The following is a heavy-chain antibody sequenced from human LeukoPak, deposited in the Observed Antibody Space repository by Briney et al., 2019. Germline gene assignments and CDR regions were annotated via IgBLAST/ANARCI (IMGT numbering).Heavy chain of an antibody. CDR2: INPNSGGT. CDR1: GYTFTGYY. CDR3: ARELRYFDWSRPHPVFQH. J-gene: IGHJ1*01. V-gene: IGHV1-2*02. D-gene: IGHD3-9*01. Sequence: RASVKVSCKASGYTFTGYYMHWVRQAPGQGLQWMGWINPNSGGTNYAQKFQGRVTMTRDTSISTAYMELSRLRSDDTAVYYCARELRYFDWSRPHPVFQHWGQGTLVTVSS.